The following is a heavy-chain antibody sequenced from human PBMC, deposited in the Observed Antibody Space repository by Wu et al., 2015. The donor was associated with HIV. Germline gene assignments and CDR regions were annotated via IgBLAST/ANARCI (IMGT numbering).Heavy chain of an antibody. V-gene: IGHV1-18*01. CDR1: GYTFSNYG. Sequence: QVQLVQSGAEVKKPGASVKVSCKASGYTFSNYGITWVRQAPGQGLEWMGWISTYNGNTKYVQKLQGRVTMTTDTSTSTAYMELRSLRSDDTAVYYCARGLVAVSYFDYWGQGTWSPSPQ. D-gene: IGHD6-19*01. J-gene: IGHJ4*02. CDR3: ARGLVAVSYFDY. CDR2: ISTYNGNT.